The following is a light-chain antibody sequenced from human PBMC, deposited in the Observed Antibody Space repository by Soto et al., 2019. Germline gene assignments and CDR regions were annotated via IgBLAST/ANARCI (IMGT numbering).Light chain of an antibody. V-gene: IGKV3-15*01. CDR3: QQYNNWPPIN. CDR2: RAS. J-gene: IGKJ5*01. CDR1: QSISSN. Sequence: IVMTQYPSTPSVSPGGIAALSSRSSQSISSNLAWYQQKLGQAPRLLLYRASTRATGIPARFSGSGSGTEFTLTISSLQSEDFAVYYCQQYNNWPPINFGQGTRLETK.